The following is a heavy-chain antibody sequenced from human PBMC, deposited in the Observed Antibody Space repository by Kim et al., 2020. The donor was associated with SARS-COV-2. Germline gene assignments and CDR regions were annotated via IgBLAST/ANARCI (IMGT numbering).Heavy chain of an antibody. Sequence: GGSLRLSCAASGFGFSQYWMHWVRQAPGQGLVWVSQIDSDWRGSSYADAVQGRFTTSRDNGKSTLYLQMNSLRVEDAAMEYCIRDNIQPGDLWGQGTMVT. J-gene: IGHJ3*01. CDR3: IRDNIQPGDL. CDR2: IDSDWRGS. V-gene: IGHV3-74*03. CDR1: GFGFSQYW.